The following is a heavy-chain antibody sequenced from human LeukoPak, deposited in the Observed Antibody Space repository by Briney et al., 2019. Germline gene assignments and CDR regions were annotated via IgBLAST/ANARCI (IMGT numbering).Heavy chain of an antibody. V-gene: IGHV4-4*09. Sequence: NPSETLSLTCTESGGSISSDYWSWIRQPPGKGLEWMGYIYTTGSTNYNPFLRSRVTVSVDTSKSQFSLKLTSVTAAGTAVYYCARQRGSYYIFDYWGQGILVTVSS. CDR2: IYTTGST. CDR1: GGSISSDY. CDR3: ARQRGSYYIFDY. D-gene: IGHD1-26*01. J-gene: IGHJ4*02.